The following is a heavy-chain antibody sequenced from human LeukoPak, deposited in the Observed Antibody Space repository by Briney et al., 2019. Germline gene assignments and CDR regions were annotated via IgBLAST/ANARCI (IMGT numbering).Heavy chain of an antibody. Sequence: ASVKVSCKASGYTFTSYDINWVRQATGQGLEWMGWINPNSGGTNYAQKFQGRVTMTRDTSISTAYMELSRLRSDDTAVYYCARSPSGSYDYWGQGTLVTVSS. CDR1: GYTFTSYD. CDR2: INPNSGGT. J-gene: IGHJ4*02. CDR3: ARSPSGSYDY. V-gene: IGHV1-2*02. D-gene: IGHD1-26*01.